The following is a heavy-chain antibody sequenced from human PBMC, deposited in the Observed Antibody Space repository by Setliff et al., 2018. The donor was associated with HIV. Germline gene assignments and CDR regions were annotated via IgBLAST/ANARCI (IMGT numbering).Heavy chain of an antibody. V-gene: IGHV3-30*07. CDR1: GFT. CDR2: ISSDGISK. Sequence: GGSLRLSCAAFGFTVHWVRQAPGKGLEWVSAISSDGISKYYAESVKGRFTISRDRSRNTVSLQMISLRVEDTAMYYCGNKGGQVWGPGTLVTVSS. J-gene: IGHJ1*01. D-gene: IGHD3-16*01. CDR3: GNKGGQV.